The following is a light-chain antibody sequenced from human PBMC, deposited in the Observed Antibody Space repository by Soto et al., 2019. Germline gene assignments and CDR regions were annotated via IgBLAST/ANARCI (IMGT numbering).Light chain of an antibody. V-gene: IGKV3-20*01. CDR2: DAS. CDR3: QQYGSYPIT. J-gene: IGKJ5*01. CDR1: QSVSSSY. Sequence: EIVLTQSPGTLSLSPGERATLSCRASQSVSSSYLAWYQQKLGQAPRLLIYDASSMATGITDRFSGRGSGTDFTITISRLEPEDFAVYYCQQYGSYPITFGQGTRLEIK.